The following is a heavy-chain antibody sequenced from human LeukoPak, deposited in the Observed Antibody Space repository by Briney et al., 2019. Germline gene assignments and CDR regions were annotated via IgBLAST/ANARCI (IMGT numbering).Heavy chain of an antibody. CDR2: ISYDGSNK. D-gene: IGHD6-19*01. CDR1: GFTFSSYG. Sequence: PGGSLRLSCAASGFTFSSYGMHWVRQAPGKGLEWVAVISYDGSNKYYADSVKGRFTISRDNSKNTLYLQMNSLRAEDTAVYYCARWKPGIAVAGSDYWGQGTLVTVSS. V-gene: IGHV3-30*03. CDR3: ARWKPGIAVAGSDY. J-gene: IGHJ4*02.